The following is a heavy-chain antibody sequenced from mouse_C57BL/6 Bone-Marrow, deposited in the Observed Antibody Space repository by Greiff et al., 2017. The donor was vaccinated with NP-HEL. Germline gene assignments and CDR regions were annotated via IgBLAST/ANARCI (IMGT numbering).Heavy chain of an antibody. CDR3: ARGPYYYGPYWYFDV. D-gene: IGHD1-1*01. V-gene: IGHV5-17*01. Sequence: EVQRVESGGGLVKPGGSLKLSCAASGFTFSDYGMHWVRQAPEKGLEWVAYISSGSSTIYYADTVKGRFTISRDNAKNTLFLQMTSLRSEDTAMYYCARGPYYYGPYWYFDVWGTGTTVTVSS. CDR1: GFTFSDYG. CDR2: ISSGSSTI. J-gene: IGHJ1*03.